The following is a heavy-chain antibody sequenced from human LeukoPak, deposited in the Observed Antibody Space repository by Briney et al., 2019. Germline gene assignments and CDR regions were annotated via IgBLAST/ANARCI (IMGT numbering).Heavy chain of an antibody. V-gene: IGHV4-61*03. J-gene: IGHJ3*02. CDR3: ARDLGYCSGGSCYPGGAFDI. D-gene: IGHD2-15*01. Sequence: SETLSLTCTVSGASIRSEGYYWSWIRQSPGKGLEWLGYINYSGSTYYNPSLKSRVTISVDTSKNHISLKLSSVTAADTAVYYCARDLGYCSGGSCYPGGAFDIWGQGTMVTVSS. CDR1: GASIRSEGYY. CDR2: INYSGST.